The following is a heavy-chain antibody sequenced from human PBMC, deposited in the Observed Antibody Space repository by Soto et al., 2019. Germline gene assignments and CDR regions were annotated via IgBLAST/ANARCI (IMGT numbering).Heavy chain of an antibody. Sequence: PGGSLRLSCAASGFTFSSYGMHWVRQAPGKGLEWVAVIWYDGSNKYYADSVKGRFTISRDNSKNTLYLQMNSLRAEDTAVYYCARELLLLWFGEGNGMDVWGQGTTVTVSS. CDR2: IWYDGSNK. D-gene: IGHD3-10*01. CDR1: GFTFSSYG. V-gene: IGHV3-33*01. CDR3: ARELLLLWFGEGNGMDV. J-gene: IGHJ6*02.